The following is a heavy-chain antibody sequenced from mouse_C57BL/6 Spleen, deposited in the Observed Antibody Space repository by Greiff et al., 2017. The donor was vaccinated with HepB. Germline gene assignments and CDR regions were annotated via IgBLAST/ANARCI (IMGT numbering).Heavy chain of an antibody. Sequence: VMLVESGPGLVAPSQSLSITCTVSGFSLTSYGVDWVRQSPGKGLEWLGVIWGVGSTNYNSALKSRLSISKDNSKSQVFLKMNSLQTDDTAMYYCARSYYYGGDYAMDYWGQGTSVTVSS. CDR1: GFSLTSYG. CDR3: ARSYYYGGDYAMDY. J-gene: IGHJ4*01. D-gene: IGHD1-1*01. V-gene: IGHV2-6*01. CDR2: IWGVGST.